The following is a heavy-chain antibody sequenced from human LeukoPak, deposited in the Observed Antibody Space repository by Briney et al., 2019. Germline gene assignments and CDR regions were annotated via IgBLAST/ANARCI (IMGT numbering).Heavy chain of an antibody. CDR2: ISSSGSTI. J-gene: IGHJ3*02. CDR1: GFTFSDYY. Sequence: GGSLRLSCAASGFTFSDYYMSWIRQAPGKGLEWISYISSSGSTIFYADSVKGRFTISRDNAKNSLYLQMNSLRAEDTAVYYCARVVYCSGGSCQIFAFDIWGQGTMVTVSS. CDR3: ARVVYCSGGSCQIFAFDI. V-gene: IGHV3-11*01. D-gene: IGHD2-15*01.